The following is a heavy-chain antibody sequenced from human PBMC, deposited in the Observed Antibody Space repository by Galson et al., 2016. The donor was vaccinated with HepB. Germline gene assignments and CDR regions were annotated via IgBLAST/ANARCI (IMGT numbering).Heavy chain of an antibody. CDR2: ISWDDQK. V-gene: IGHV2-5*02. Sequence: PALVKPTQTLTLTCTFSEFSRTNGVGVGWIRQPPGKALEWLALISWDDQKRYRTSLESRLTITKDTSKNQVVLRMTNMDPVDTATYYCVHRVPPGLIDYWGQGILVTVSS. CDR3: VHRVPPGLIDY. CDR1: EFSRTNGVG. J-gene: IGHJ4*02. D-gene: IGHD2-2*01.